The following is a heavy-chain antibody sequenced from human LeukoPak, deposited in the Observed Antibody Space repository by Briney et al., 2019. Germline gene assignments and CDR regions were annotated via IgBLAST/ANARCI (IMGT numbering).Heavy chain of an antibody. D-gene: IGHD4/OR15-4a*01. CDR1: GFTVSSNS. J-gene: IGHJ4*02. CDR2: IYSDNT. CDR3: ARRAGAYSHPYDY. Sequence: PGGSLRLSCIVSGFTVSSNSMSWVHQAPGNGLEWVSFIYSDNTHYSDSVKGRFTISRDNSKNTLYLQMNSLRAEDTAVYYCARRAGAYSHPYDYWGQGTLVTVSS. V-gene: IGHV3-53*01.